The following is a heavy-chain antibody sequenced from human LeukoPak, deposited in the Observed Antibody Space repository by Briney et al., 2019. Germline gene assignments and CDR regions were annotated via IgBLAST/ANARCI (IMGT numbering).Heavy chain of an antibody. Sequence: ASVRVSCKDSGSKFNSYGVSWVRQAQGQGLDWVGCVDRVNRSSSRSPQHVQGRVTMTIESSTSTAYMELRNLTSGDTAFYFCATFYGSSAPPPFAVWGQGTMVVVSS. CDR3: ATFYGSSAPPPFAV. CDR1: GSKFNSYG. D-gene: IGHD6-6*01. V-gene: IGHV1-18*01. J-gene: IGHJ3*01. CDR2: VDRVNRSSS.